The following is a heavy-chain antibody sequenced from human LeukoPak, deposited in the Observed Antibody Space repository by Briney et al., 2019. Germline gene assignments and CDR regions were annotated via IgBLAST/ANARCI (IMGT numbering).Heavy chain of an antibody. CDR3: ARKRTESGYDYVRRREYYFDY. D-gene: IGHD5-12*01. CDR2: MNPNSGNT. CDR1: GYTFTSYD. V-gene: IGHV1-8*01. Sequence: ASVKVSCKASGYTFTSYDINWVRQANGQGLEWMGWMNPNSGNTGYAQKFQGRVTITADESTSTAYMELSSLRSEDTAVYYCARKRTESGYDYVRRREYYFDYWGQGTLVTVSS. J-gene: IGHJ4*02.